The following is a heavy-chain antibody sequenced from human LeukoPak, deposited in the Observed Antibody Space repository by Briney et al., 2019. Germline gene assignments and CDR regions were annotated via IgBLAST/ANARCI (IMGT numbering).Heavy chain of an antibody. CDR1: GGSISSGDYY. D-gene: IGHD4-23*01. CDR2: IYYSGST. V-gene: IGHV4-30-4*01. J-gene: IGHJ4*02. Sequence: SETLSLTCTVSGGSISSGDYYWSWIRQPPGKGLEWIGYIYYSGSTYYNPSLKSRVTISVDTSKNQFSLKPSSVTAADTAVYYCARDYGGNYAFGYWGQGTLVTVSS. CDR3: ARDYGGNYAFGY.